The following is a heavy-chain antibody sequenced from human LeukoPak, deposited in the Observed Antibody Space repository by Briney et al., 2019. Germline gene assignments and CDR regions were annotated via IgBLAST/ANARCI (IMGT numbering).Heavy chain of an antibody. Sequence: GSLRLSCAASGFTFSSYGMHWVRQAPGKGLEWVAVISYDGSNKYYADSVKGRFTISRDNSKNTLYLQMNSLRAEDTAVYYCAKDALRSAFDIWGQGTMVTVSS. CDR2: ISYDGSNK. V-gene: IGHV3-30*18. CDR1: GFTFSSYG. J-gene: IGHJ3*02. D-gene: IGHD5-12*01. CDR3: AKDALRSAFDI.